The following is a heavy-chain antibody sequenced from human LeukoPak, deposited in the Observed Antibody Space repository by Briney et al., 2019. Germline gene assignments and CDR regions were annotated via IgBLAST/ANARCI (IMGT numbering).Heavy chain of an antibody. CDR2: FDPEDGDS. J-gene: IGHJ6*03. Sequence: ASVKVSCKVSGYTLRELSMHWVRQVPAKGLQWMGVFDPEDGDSIIAQKFQGRLNMTEDTSTDTAYIELSSLTSEDTAMYYCATGHCNTSSCYYYYMDVWGKGTTVTVSS. CDR3: ATGHCNTSSCYYYYMDV. CDR1: GYTLRELS. D-gene: IGHD2/OR15-2a*01. V-gene: IGHV1-24*01.